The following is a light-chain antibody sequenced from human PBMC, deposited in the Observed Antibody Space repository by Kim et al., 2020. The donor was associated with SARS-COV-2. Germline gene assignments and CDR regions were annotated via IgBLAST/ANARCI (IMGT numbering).Light chain of an antibody. J-gene: IGKJ5*01. V-gene: IGKV3-15*01. CDR3: QHYAYWRA. Sequence: SPGERATLSGRASQSISSSLAWYQQKPGQAPRVLIYGASARATGIPARFSGSGSGTEFTLTISNLQSEDFAVYYCQHYAYWRAFGQGTRLEIK. CDR2: GAS. CDR1: QSISSS.